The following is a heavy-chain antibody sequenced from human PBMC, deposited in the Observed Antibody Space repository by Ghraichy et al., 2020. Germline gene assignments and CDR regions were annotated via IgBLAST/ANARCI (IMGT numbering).Heavy chain of an antibody. CDR1: GDSVSSNSAA. Sequence: SQTLSLTCAISGDSVSSNSAAWNWIRQSPSRGLEWLGRTYYRSKWYNDYEVSVKSRITINPDTPKNQFSLHLNSVTPEDTAVYYCARGWSSSSWYTFDYWGQGTLVTVSS. J-gene: IGHJ4*02. CDR2: TYYRSKWYN. D-gene: IGHD6-13*01. CDR3: ARGWSSSSWYTFDY. V-gene: IGHV6-1*01.